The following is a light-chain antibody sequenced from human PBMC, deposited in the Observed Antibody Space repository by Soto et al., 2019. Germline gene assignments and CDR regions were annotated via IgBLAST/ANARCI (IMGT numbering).Light chain of an antibody. CDR1: SSDVGSYNL. CDR2: EGT. Sequence: QSALTQSASVSGSPGQSITISCTGISSDVGSYNLVSWYQQHPGKAPKVMIYEGTKRPSGVSNRFSGSRPGNTASLTISGLQAEDEAHYYCSSYAGSSTHVVFGGGTKVIVL. CDR3: SSYAGSSTHVV. J-gene: IGLJ2*01. V-gene: IGLV2-23*01.